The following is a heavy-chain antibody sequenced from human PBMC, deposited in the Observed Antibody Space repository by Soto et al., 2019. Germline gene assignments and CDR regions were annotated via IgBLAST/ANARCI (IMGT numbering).Heavy chain of an antibody. D-gene: IGHD1-1*01. CDR1: GYSFSIYW. CDR2: VYPGDSDT. J-gene: IGHJ6*02. V-gene: IGHV5-51*07. Sequence: PGESLKIPCRGSGYSFSIYWIGWVHQKPGKGLEWMGIVYPGDSDTRYSPSFQGQVIISADKSIRTAYLQWSSLKASDTAIYYCARVDWNDGYYYHGMDVWGQGTTVTVSS. CDR3: ARVDWNDGYYYHGMDV.